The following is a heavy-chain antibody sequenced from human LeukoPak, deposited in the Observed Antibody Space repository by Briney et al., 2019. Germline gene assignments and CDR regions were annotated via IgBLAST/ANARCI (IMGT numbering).Heavy chain of an antibody. D-gene: IGHD6-13*01. CDR3: AKAAAAPGFDF. Sequence: GGSLRLSCAASGFTSSSYALNWDRQAPGKGLEWVATVSGSGDRMYHADSVKGRFTISRDNSKNTIYLQMNSLRAGDTALYYCAKAAAAPGFDFWGQGTLVTVSS. CDR2: VSGSGDRM. J-gene: IGHJ4*02. V-gene: IGHV3-23*01. CDR1: GFTSSSYA.